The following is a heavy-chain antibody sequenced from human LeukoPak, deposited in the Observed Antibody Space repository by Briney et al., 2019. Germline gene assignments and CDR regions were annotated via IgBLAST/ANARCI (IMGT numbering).Heavy chain of an antibody. CDR3: ASGARRGRGYCSGGSCSFNY. Sequence: AAVKVSCKASRYTFTSYDLNWVRQPTRQGLEWMGWMNPNSGNTGYAQKFQGRVTMTRNTSISTAYMELSSLRSEDTAVYYCASGARRGRGYCSGGSCSFNYWGQGSLLTVS. V-gene: IGHV1-8*01. CDR1: RYTFTSYD. J-gene: IGHJ4*02. D-gene: IGHD2-15*01. CDR2: MNPNSGNT.